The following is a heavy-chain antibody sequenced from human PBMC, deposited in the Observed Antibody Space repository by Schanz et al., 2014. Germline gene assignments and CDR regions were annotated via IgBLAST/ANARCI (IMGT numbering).Heavy chain of an antibody. V-gene: IGHV1-18*01. Sequence: QVQLVQSGGEVKKPGASVKVSCKASGYTFTSYGLSWVRQAPGQGLEWLGWISAYNGKTHYAQKIQGRVTLTTDTSTSTAYMELRSLRSDDTAVYYCARGTALAYYGMDVWGQGTTVTVSS. J-gene: IGHJ6*02. D-gene: IGHD4-17*01. CDR3: ARGTALAYYGMDV. CDR2: ISAYNGKT. CDR1: GYTFTSYG.